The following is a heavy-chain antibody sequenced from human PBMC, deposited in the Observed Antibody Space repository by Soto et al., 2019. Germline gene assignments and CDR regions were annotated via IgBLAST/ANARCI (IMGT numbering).Heavy chain of an antibody. CDR3: ASDGKGGSGKY. CDR2: VIPILGIA. V-gene: IGHV1-69*02. CDR1: GGTFSSYT. D-gene: IGHD3-10*01. J-gene: IGHJ4*02. Sequence: QVQLVQSGAEVKKPGSSVKVSCKASGGTFSSYTISWVRQAPGQGLEWMGRVIPILGIANYAQKFQGRVTITADKSTSTAYMELSSLRSEDTAVYYCASDGKGGSGKYWGQGTLVTVSS.